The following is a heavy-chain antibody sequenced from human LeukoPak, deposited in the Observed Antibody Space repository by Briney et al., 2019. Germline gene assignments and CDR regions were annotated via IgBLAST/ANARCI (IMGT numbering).Heavy chain of an antibody. J-gene: IGHJ5*02. CDR1: GFTFSDYY. V-gene: IGHV3-11*05. CDR2: ISTTSSYT. CDR3: ARDWYCSSSICYTDRNWFDP. D-gene: IGHD2-2*02. Sequence: PGGSLRLSCAASGFTFSDYYMSWIRQAPGKGLEWVSYISTTSSYTDYADSVRGRLTISRDNAKNLLYLQMNSLRPEDTAVYYCARDWYCSSSICYTDRNWFDPWGQGTLVTVSS.